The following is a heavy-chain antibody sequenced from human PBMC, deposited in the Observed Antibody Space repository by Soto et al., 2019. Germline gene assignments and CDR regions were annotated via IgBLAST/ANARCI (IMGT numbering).Heavy chain of an antibody. Sequence: GASVKVSCKASGYTFTGYYMHWVRQAPGQGLEWMGWINPNSGGTNYAQKFQGWVTMTRDTSISTAYMELSRLRSDDTAVYYCARGGAHDCTNGVCYYFDYWGQGTLVTVSS. CDR2: INPNSGGT. D-gene: IGHD2-8*01. V-gene: IGHV1-2*04. CDR3: ARGGAHDCTNGVCYYFDY. J-gene: IGHJ4*02. CDR1: GYTFTGYY.